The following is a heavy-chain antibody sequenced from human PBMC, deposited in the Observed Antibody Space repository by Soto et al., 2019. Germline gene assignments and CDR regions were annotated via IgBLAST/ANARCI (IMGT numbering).Heavy chain of an antibody. D-gene: IGHD6-19*01. Sequence: SETLALTCTVSGGSVSSGSYYWSWIRQPPGKGLEWIGYIYYSGSTNYNPSLKSRVTISVDTSKNQFSLKLSSVTAADTAVYYCASGGRIWQWLVSWFDPWGQGTLVTVSS. V-gene: IGHV4-61*01. CDR3: ASGGRIWQWLVSWFDP. J-gene: IGHJ5*02. CDR2: IYYSGST. CDR1: GGSVSSGSYY.